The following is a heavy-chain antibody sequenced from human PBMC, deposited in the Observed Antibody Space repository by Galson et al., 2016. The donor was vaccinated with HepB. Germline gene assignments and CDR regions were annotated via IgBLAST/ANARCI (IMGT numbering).Heavy chain of an antibody. J-gene: IGHJ6*03. V-gene: IGHV3-73*01. CDR3: TRDPDTNYYYYYMDV. CDR2: IRSNVNSYAS. CDR1: GFTFSGSD. Sequence: SLRLSCAASGFTFSGSDMHWVRQAPGKGLEWVGRIRSNVNSYASANAASVTGRFTIARDDSKNTAYLQMNSLKTEDTAVYYCTRDPDTNYYYYYMDVWGKGTTVTVSS.